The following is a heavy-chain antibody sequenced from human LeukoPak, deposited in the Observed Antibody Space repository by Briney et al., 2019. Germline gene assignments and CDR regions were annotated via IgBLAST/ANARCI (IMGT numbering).Heavy chain of an antibody. CDR3: ARVGYCSGGSCYSNYYYGMDV. CDR1: GGSISSYY. V-gene: IGHV4-59*01. J-gene: IGHJ6*02. D-gene: IGHD2-15*01. Sequence: NPSETLSLTCTVSGGSISSYYWSWIRQPPGKGLEWIGYIYYSGSTNYNPSLKSRVTISVDTSKNQFSLKLSSVTAADTAVYYCARVGYCSGGSCYSNYYYGMDVWGQGTTVTVSS. CDR2: IYYSGST.